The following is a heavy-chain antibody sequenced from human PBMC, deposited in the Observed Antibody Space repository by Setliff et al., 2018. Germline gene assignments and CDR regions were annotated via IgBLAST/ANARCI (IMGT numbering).Heavy chain of an antibody. V-gene: IGHV1-18*01. J-gene: IGHJ4*02. CDR1: GYAFITFG. CDR3: VRGPGPSVVVAIPFDH. D-gene: IGHD5-12*01. CDR2: MSPVYGIA. Sequence: ASVKVSCKTSGYAFITFGMSWVRQAPGQGLEWMGWMSPVYGIANYARKFQGRVTLTADTSTATAYLELASPRDDDTAVYYCVRGPGPSVVVAIPFDHWGQGSLVTAPQ.